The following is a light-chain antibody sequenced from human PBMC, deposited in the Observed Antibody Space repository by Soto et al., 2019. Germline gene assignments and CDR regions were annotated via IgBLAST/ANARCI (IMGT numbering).Light chain of an antibody. CDR2: DVS. CDR3: SSYTSSSTLV. CDR1: SSDVGGYSS. Sequence: QSVLTQPASVSGSPGQSITISCTGTSSDVGGYSSVSWYQHHPGKATRLMIYDVSNRPSGVSNRFSGSKSGNTASLTISGLQAEDEADYYCSSYTSSSTLVFGTGTKVTVL. J-gene: IGLJ1*01. V-gene: IGLV2-14*03.